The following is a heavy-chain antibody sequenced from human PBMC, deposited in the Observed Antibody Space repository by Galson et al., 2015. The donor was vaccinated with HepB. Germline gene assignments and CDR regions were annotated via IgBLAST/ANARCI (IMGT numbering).Heavy chain of an antibody. Sequence: VKVSCKVSGYTFTDYYMHWVQQAPGKGLEWMGLVDPEDGETIYAEKFQGRVTITADTSTDTAYMELSSLRSEDTAVYYCARGGGDDFPFDPWGQGTLVTVSS. V-gene: IGHV1-69-2*01. D-gene: IGHD2-21*02. CDR2: VDPEDGET. J-gene: IGHJ5*02. CDR1: GYTFTDYY. CDR3: ARGGGDDFPFDP.